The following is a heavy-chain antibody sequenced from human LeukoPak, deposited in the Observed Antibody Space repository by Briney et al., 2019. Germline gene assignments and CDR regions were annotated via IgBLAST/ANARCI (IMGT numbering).Heavy chain of an antibody. V-gene: IGHV3-30-3*01. CDR2: ISYDGSNK. J-gene: IGHJ5*02. D-gene: IGHD2-15*01. CDR3: ARDLSYCSGGSCYGNWFDP. Sequence: GGSLRLSCAASGFTFSSYAMHWVRQALGKGLEWVAVISYDGSNKYYADSVKGRFTISRDNSKNTLYLQMNSLRAEDTAVYYCARDLSYCSGGSCYGNWFDPWGQGTLVTVSS. CDR1: GFTFSSYA.